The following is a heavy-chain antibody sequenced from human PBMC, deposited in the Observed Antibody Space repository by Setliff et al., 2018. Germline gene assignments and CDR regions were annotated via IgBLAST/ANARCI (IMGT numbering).Heavy chain of an antibody. J-gene: IGHJ6*02. Sequence: KASETLSLTCTVSGGSISSSIYYWGWIRQPPGKGLEWIGSIYYSGSTYYNPSPKSRVTTSVDTSKNQFSLKLSSVTAADTAVYYCARVSQLVVLSLYYYYGMDVWGQGTTVTVSS. CDR3: ARVSQLVVLSLYYYYGMDV. D-gene: IGHD6-6*01. CDR1: GGSISSSIYY. CDR2: IYYSGST. V-gene: IGHV4-39*07.